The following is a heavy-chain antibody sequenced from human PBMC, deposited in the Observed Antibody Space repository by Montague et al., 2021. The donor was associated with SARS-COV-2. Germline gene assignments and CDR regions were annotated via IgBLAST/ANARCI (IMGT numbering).Heavy chain of an antibody. V-gene: IGHV3-33*01. CDR3: ARDTMRGSYYADAFDI. CDR2: IWYDGSNK. CDR1: GFPFSSYG. D-gene: IGHD1-26*01. J-gene: IGHJ3*02. Sequence: SLRLSCAASGFPFSSYGMHWVRQAPGKGLAWVAVIWYDGSNKYYADSVKGRFTISRDNSKNTLYLQMNSLRAEDTAVYYCARDTMRGSYYADAFDIWGQGTMVTVSS.